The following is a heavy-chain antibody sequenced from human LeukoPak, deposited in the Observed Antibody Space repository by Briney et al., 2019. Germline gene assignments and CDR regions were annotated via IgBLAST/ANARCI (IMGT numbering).Heavy chain of an antibody. V-gene: IGHV4-4*07. CDR3: AANISPIFGVPTDAFDI. D-gene: IGHD3-3*01. CDR1: GGSISSHY. CDR2: IYTSGST. J-gene: IGHJ3*02. Sequence: PSETLSLTCTVSGGSISSHYWSWIRQPAGKGLEWIGRIYTSGSTNYNPSLKSRVTMSVDTSKNQFSLKLSSVTAADTAVYYCAANISPIFGVPTDAFDIWGQGTMVTVSS.